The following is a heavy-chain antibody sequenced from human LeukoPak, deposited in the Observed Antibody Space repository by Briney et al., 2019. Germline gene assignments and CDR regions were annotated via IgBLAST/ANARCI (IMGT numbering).Heavy chain of an antibody. D-gene: IGHD4-11*01. CDR2: IYYSGST. Sequence: SGTLSLTCTVSGGSISNYYWNWIRQPPGQGLEWIGHIYYSGSTNYNPSLKSRVTISVDTSKNQFSLKLSSVTAADTAVYYCARMVESTVTIAFENWFDPWGQGTLVTVSS. J-gene: IGHJ5*02. CDR1: GGSISNYY. CDR3: ARMVESTVTIAFENWFDP. V-gene: IGHV4-59*01.